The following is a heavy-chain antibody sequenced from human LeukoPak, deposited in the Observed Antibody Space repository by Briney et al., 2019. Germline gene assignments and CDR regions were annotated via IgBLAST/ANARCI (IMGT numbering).Heavy chain of an antibody. CDR1: GGSINSYY. D-gene: IGHD4-23*01. V-gene: IGHV4-4*07. CDR3: AGGGKATVVTM. Sequence: SETLSLTCTVSGGSINSYYWSWIRQPAGKGLEWIGRIYSSGSTNYNPSLKSRVSMSVDTSKNQFSLKLTSVTAADTALYYCAGGGKATVVTMWGQGILVTLSS. J-gene: IGHJ4*02. CDR2: IYSSGST.